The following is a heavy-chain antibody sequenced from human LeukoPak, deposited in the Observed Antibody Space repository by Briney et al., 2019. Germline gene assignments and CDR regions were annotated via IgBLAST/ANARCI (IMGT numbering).Heavy chain of an antibody. D-gene: IGHD1-26*01. Sequence: QPGGSLRLSCVASGFTFRLYPIHWVRQAPAKGLEWVSVTSSDRNNIYYADPVKGRFTISKAHSRDTVYLQMHSLRADDTAVYYCARRLLGSYQDAFDFWGHGTFVTVSS. CDR1: GFTFRLYP. CDR3: ARRLLGSYQDAFDF. V-gene: IGHV3-30*04. CDR2: TSSDRNNI. J-gene: IGHJ3*01.